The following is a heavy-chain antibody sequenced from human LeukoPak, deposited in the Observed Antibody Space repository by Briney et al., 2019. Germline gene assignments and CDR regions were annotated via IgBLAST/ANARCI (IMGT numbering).Heavy chain of an antibody. D-gene: IGHD6-13*01. V-gene: IGHV4-30-2*01. CDR1: GDSFSSGGYS. Sequence: PSQTLSLTCAVSGDSFSSGGYSWNWLRQPPGTGLEWIGYIYHSGSTYYNPSLKSRLTISVDRSKNQFSLKLNSMTAADTAVYYCVRSSSSTGWFDPWGQGTLVTVSS. J-gene: IGHJ5*02. CDR2: IYHSGST. CDR3: VRSSSSTGWFDP.